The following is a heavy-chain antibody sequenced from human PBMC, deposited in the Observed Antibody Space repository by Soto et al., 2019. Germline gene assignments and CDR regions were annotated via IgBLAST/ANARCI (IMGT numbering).Heavy chain of an antibody. V-gene: IGHV3-23*01. CDR1: GLTFGSRA. J-gene: IGHJ4*02. D-gene: IGHD3-10*01. CDR3: ARGSTDSYPGSRIFNF. CDR2: ITDTGGDA. Sequence: GSLRLSCVASGLTFGSRAMTWVRQAPGEGLQWVSTITDTGGDAKYADSVRGRFVISRDNSKKTLYLQMTSLTAEDSAMYYCARGSTDSYPGSRIFNFWGRGTLVTVSS.